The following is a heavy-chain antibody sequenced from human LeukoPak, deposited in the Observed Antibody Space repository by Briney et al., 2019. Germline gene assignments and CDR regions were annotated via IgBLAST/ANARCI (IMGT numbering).Heavy chain of an antibody. CDR3: ARALLPGSFDY. Sequence: GASMKVSCKASGGTFSSYAISWVRQAPGQGLEWMGRIIPILGIANYAQKFQGRVTITADKSTSTAYMELSSLRSEDTAVYYCARALLPGSFDYWGQGTLVTVSS. CDR1: GGTFSSYA. V-gene: IGHV1-69*04. CDR2: IIPILGIA. D-gene: IGHD1-26*01. J-gene: IGHJ4*02.